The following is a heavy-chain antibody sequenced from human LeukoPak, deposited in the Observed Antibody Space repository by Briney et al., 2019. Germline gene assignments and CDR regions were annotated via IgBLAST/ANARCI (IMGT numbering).Heavy chain of an antibody. D-gene: IGHD4-23*01. Sequence: ASVKVSCKASGYTFRGYYMHWVRQAPGQGIAWMGWINTNSGDTNHAQKFQGRVTMTRDTSITTAYLELSRLTYDDTAVYYCARGRGHDYGGDSENYYYMDVWGKGTMVTVSS. CDR2: INTNSGDT. CDR1: GYTFRGYY. J-gene: IGHJ6*03. CDR3: ARGRGHDYGGDSENYYYMDV. V-gene: IGHV1-2*02.